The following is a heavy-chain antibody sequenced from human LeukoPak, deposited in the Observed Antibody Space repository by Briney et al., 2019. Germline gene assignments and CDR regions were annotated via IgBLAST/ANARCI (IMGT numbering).Heavy chain of an antibody. CDR1: GFTFSSYA. V-gene: IGHV3-23*01. D-gene: IGHD3-10*01. J-gene: IGHJ4*02. CDR2: ISGSGGST. CDR3: AKPSASLWFGELFAY. Sequence: PGGSLRLSCAASGFTFSSYAMSWVRQAPGKGLEWVSAISGSGGSTYYADSVKGRFTISRDNSKNTLYLQMNSLRAEDTAVYYCAKPSASLWFGELFAYWGQGTLVTVSS.